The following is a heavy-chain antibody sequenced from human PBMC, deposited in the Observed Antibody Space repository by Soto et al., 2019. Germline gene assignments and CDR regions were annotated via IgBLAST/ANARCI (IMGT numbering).Heavy chain of an antibody. Sequence: PGGSLRLSCAASGFTFSSHGMHWVRQAPGKGLEWVALISYDGSKINYADSVKGRFTISRDNSKNTLYLQMNSLRAEDTAVYYRATLTKYDILTGFYPCWGQGTLVTVSS. J-gene: IGHJ4*02. CDR2: ISYDGSKI. V-gene: IGHV3-30*03. CDR3: ATLTKYDILTGFYPC. CDR1: GFTFSSHG. D-gene: IGHD3-9*01.